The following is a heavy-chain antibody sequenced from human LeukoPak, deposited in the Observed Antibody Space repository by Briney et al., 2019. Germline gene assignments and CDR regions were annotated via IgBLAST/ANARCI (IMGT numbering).Heavy chain of an antibody. D-gene: IGHD3-3*01. CDR1: GGSISSSNW. CDR3: ARGPYDFWSGYYLGWFDP. CDR2: IYHSGST. Sequence: KSSETLSLTCAVSGGSISSSNWWSWVRQPPGKGLEWIGEIYHSGSTNYNPSLKSRVTISVDKSKNQFSLKLSSVTAADTAVYYCARGPYDFWSGYYLGWFDPWGQGTLVTVSS. J-gene: IGHJ5*02. V-gene: IGHV4-4*02.